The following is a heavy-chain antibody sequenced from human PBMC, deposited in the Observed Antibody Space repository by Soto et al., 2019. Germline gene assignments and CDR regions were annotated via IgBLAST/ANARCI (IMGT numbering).Heavy chain of an antibody. D-gene: IGHD6-19*01. J-gene: IGHJ4*02. V-gene: IGHV4-4*02. Sequence: QVLLQESGPGLVQPSGTLSLSCVVSGVSIGSNYYWGWVRQPPGKGLEWLGDMSHIGSVNYNPSLERRVTISMDKSQNQFSLKLDSMPAAETAVYYCARSLGWYAVDYWGQGTLVIVSS. CDR2: MSHIGSV. CDR1: GVSIGSNYY. CDR3: ARSLGWYAVDY.